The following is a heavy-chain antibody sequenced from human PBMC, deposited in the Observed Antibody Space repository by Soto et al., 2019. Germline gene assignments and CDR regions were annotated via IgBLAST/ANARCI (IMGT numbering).Heavy chain of an antibody. CDR1: GGSMIAYY. V-gene: IGHV4-59*01. CDR3: ARVRGTAGKRYFDY. D-gene: IGHD6-13*01. Sequence: SETLSLTCTVSGGSMIAYYWNWMRQPPGKGLQWIGYTYYSGSTTYNPSLKSRVTISVDSSKNQFSLKLDSVTPADTAVYYCARVRGTAGKRYFDYWGQGALVTVSS. J-gene: IGHJ4*02. CDR2: TYYSGST.